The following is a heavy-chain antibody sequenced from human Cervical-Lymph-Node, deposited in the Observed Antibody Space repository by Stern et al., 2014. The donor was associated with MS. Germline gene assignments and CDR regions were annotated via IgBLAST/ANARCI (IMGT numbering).Heavy chain of an antibody. J-gene: IGHJ6*02. V-gene: IGHV1-69*01. CDR1: GGTFINHA. CDR2: FIPIFGTT. Sequence: QVQLVQSGAEVKKPGSSVKVSCKASGGTFINHAISWVRPAPGQGLEWMGGFIPIFGTTHYAQKFQGRVTITADESATTAYMELTSLRSQDTAVYYCARDNDDNGMDVWGQGTTVIVSS. D-gene: IGHD2-8*01. CDR3: ARDNDDNGMDV.